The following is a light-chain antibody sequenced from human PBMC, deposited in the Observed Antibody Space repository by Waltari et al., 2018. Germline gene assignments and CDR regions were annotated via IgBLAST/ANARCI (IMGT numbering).Light chain of an antibody. CDR2: AAS. J-gene: IGKJ1*01. CDR1: QSISSN. CDR3: QQSYSTPWT. V-gene: IGKV1-39*01. Sequence: IQMTKSPSSLSASVGDRVTITCRASQSISSNLNWYQHKKGKAPEVLIYAASRLQSVVPSRFSGSGSGTYFTLTISNLQSEDFATYYCQQSYSTPWTFGQGTKVEVK.